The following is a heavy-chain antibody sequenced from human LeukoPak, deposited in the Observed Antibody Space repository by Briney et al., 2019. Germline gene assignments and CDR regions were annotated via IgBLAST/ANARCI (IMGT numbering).Heavy chain of an antibody. Sequence: GGSLRLSCAASGFTFSSYAMTWVRQVLGGGLEWVSAISGSGGNTYYADSVKGRFAISRDNSKNTLYLQMDSLRAEDTAVYYCARKVAAPDYWGQGTLVTVSS. CDR1: GFTFSSYA. V-gene: IGHV3-23*01. D-gene: IGHD6-19*01. J-gene: IGHJ4*02. CDR3: ARKVAAPDY. CDR2: ISGSGGNT.